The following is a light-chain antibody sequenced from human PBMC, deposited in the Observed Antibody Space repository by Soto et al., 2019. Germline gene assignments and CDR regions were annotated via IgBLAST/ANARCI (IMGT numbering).Light chain of an antibody. CDR3: QQYNSYWT. CDR2: KAS. V-gene: IGKV1-5*03. CDR1: QTISSW. Sequence: DSQMPQSPSTLSGSVGDRVTITCRASQTISSWLAWYQQKPGKAPKLLIYKASSLESGVPSRFSGSGYGTEFTLTISSLQPDDFATYYCQQYNSYWTFGQGTKVDIK. J-gene: IGKJ1*01.